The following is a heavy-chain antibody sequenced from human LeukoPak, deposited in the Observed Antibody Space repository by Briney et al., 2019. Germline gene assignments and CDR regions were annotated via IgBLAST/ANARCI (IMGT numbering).Heavy chain of an antibody. D-gene: IGHD3-22*01. V-gene: IGHV4-4*09. CDR1: AASISNYY. CDR2: ISTSGST. J-gene: IGHJ4*02. CDR3: ASPRSGYRYTFDY. Sequence: PSETLSLTCAVSAASISNYYWSWIRQAPGKGLEWIGYISTSGSTNYNPSLKSRVSISLDTSKNRFSLNLNFVTAADTAVYYCASPRSGYRYTFDYWGQGALVTVSS.